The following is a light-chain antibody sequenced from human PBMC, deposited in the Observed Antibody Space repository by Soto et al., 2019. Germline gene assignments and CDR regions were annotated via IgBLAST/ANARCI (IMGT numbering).Light chain of an antibody. CDR1: SSDVGSYNF. CDR2: EGT. J-gene: IGLJ2*01. CDR3: CSYAGPSTI. Sequence: QSALTQPASVSGSPGQSITISCTGTSSDVGSYNFVSWFQQHPGKVPKLIIYEGTERPPGVSNRFSASKSGNTASLTISGLQPEDEADYYCCSYAGPSTIFGGGTKLTVL. V-gene: IGLV2-23*01.